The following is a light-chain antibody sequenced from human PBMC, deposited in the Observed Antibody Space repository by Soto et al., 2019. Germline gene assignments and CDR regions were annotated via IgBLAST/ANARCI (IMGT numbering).Light chain of an antibody. V-gene: IGKV1-9*01. CDR2: AAS. Sequence: DIQMTQSPSSVSASVGYIVTISCRASQGISSYLAWYQQKPGKAPKLLIYAASTLQSGVPSRFSGSGSGTDFTLTISSLQPEDFATYYCHQLDSYPITFGQGTRLEIK. CDR3: HQLDSYPIT. CDR1: QGISSY. J-gene: IGKJ5*01.